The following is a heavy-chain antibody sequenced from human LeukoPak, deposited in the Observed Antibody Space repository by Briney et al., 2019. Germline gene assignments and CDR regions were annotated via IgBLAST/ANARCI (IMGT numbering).Heavy chain of an antibody. J-gene: IGHJ4*02. D-gene: IGHD6-13*01. CDR3: ARGRPGLASAGTYDF. CDR1: GYTFTSSD. CDR2: MNPNSGKT. V-gene: IGHV1-8*01. Sequence: ASVKVSCKASGYTFTSSDINWVRQAPGQGLEWMGWMNPNSGKTGSARKFQGRVAMTKNISISTAYIEVSSLGYEDTATYYCARGRPGLASAGTYDFWGQGTLITVSS.